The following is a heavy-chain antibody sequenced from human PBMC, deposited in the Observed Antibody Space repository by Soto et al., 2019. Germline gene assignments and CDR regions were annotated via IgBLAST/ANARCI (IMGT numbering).Heavy chain of an antibody. CDR2: ISYDGSNK. CDR1: GFTFRSYA. Sequence: GGSLSLSCAASGFTFRSYAMHWVRQAPGKGLEWVAVISYDGSNKYYADSVKGRFTISRDNSKNTLYLQMNSLRAEDTAVYYCARTTTVVTYYYYYGMDVWGQGTTVTVSS. V-gene: IGHV3-30-3*01. J-gene: IGHJ6*02. CDR3: ARTTTVVTYYYYYGMDV. D-gene: IGHD4-17*01.